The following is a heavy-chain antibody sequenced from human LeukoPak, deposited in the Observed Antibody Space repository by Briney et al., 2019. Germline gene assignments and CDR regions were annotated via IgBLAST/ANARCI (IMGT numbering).Heavy chain of an antibody. CDR3: ARYPDYYYYMDV. J-gene: IGHJ6*03. Sequence: ASVKVSCKASGYTFTGYYMHWVRQAPGQGLEWMGWINPNSGGTNYAQKFRGRVTMTRDTSISTAYMELSRLRSDDTAVYYCARYPDYYYYMDVWGKGTTVTVSS. CDR2: INPNSGGT. CDR1: GYTFTGYY. V-gene: IGHV1-2*02.